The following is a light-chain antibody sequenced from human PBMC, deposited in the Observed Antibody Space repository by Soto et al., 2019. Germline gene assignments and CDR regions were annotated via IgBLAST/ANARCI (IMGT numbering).Light chain of an antibody. CDR3: QQYNVYPAT. Sequence: DIQMTQSPSTLAASVGDRVTITCRASQRISKRLAWYQQIPGKAPKVLIYQAASLESGVPSRFSGNISGTEFTLTINSLEPDDFATYYCQQYNVYPATFGQGTKVEIK. CDR2: QAA. CDR1: QRISKR. J-gene: IGKJ1*01. V-gene: IGKV1-5*03.